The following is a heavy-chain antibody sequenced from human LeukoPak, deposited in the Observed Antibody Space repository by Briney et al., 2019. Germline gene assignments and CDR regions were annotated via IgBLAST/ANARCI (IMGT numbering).Heavy chain of an antibody. CDR2: IYNIWTT. CDR3: ARGSDGYRFDP. J-gene: IGHJ5*02. V-gene: IGHV4-59*01. Sequence: ASETLSLTCTVSGDFLSNYHWTWIRQSPGKGLEYIGYIYNIWTTNYNPSLKSRVTISVDMSKKQFSLKLNSVTAADTAVDYCARGSDGYRFDPWGQGTLVTVSS. D-gene: IGHD5-18*01. CDR1: GDFLSNYH.